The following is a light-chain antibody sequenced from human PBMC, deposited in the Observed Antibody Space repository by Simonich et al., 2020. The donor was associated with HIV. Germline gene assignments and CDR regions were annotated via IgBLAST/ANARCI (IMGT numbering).Light chain of an antibody. CDR2: GAS. CDR3: QQYNNWPLT. J-gene: IGKJ4*01. V-gene: IGKV3-15*01. Sequence: EIVMTQSPATLSVSPGERATLSCRVSQSCSSNFARYQQKPGQAPRLLIYGASTRATGIPARFSGSGSGTEFTLTISSLQSEDFAVYYCQQYNNWPLTFGGGTKVEIK. CDR1: QSCSSN.